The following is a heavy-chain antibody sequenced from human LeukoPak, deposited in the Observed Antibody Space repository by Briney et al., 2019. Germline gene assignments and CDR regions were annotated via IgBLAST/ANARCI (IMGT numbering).Heavy chain of an antibody. J-gene: IGHJ1*01. CDR2: ISGSGGST. V-gene: IGHV3-23*01. Sequence: GGSLRLSCAASGFTFSSYGMHWVRQAPGKGLEWVSAISGSGGSTYYADSVKGRFTISRDNSKNTLYLQMNSLRAEDTAVYYCAKDHPSVAGPAEYFQHWGQGTLVTVSS. CDR1: GFTFSSYG. D-gene: IGHD6-19*01. CDR3: AKDHPSVAGPAEYFQH.